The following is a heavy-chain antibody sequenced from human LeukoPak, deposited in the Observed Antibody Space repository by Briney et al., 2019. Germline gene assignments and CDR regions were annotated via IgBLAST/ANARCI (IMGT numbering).Heavy chain of an antibody. CDR2: ISPSGGGT. J-gene: IGHJ4*02. CDR1: GITFSSYT. V-gene: IGHV3-23*01. Sequence: GESLRLSCAASGITFSSYTMSWVRQAPGQGLEWVSAISPSGGGTYYADSVKGRFTISRDNSKDTLYLQMNSLRVDDTAVYYCATDLYDSSPDFWGQGTLVTVSS. D-gene: IGHD3-22*01. CDR3: ATDLYDSSPDF.